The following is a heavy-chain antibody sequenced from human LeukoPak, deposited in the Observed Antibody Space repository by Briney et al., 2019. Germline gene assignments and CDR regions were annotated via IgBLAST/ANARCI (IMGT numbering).Heavy chain of an antibody. CDR1: GGTFSSYA. CDR2: IIPIFGTA. D-gene: IGHD5-18*01. J-gene: IGHJ4*02. CDR3: ARQRGGYSYASPEHYFDY. Sequence: SVKVSCKASGGTFSSYAISWVRQAPGQGLEWMGGIIPIFGTANYAQKFQGRVTITADESTSTAYMELSSLRSEDTAVYYCARQRGGYSYASPEHYFDYWGQGTLVTVSS. V-gene: IGHV1-69*13.